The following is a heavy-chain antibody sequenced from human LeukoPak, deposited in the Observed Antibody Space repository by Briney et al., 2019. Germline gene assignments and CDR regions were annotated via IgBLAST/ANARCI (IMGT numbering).Heavy chain of an antibody. J-gene: IGHJ4*02. Sequence: GESLKISCAASGFTFSSYWMHWVRQAPGKGLVWVSRSNSDGSSTSYADSVKGRFTISRDNAKNTLYLQMNSLRAEDTAVYYCARDYTVGATLLDYWGQGTLVTVSS. D-gene: IGHD1-26*01. V-gene: IGHV3-74*01. CDR3: ARDYTVGATLLDY. CDR1: GFTFSSYW. CDR2: SNSDGSST.